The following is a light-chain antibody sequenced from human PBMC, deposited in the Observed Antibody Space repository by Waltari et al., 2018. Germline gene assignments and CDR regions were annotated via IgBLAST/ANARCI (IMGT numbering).Light chain of an antibody. CDR3: SSYTSSSTPYVV. Sequence: QSALTQPASVSGSPGQSITISCTGTSSDVGGYNYVSWYQQHPGQAPKLIIYEVRNRPSGVSNRFSGSTSGNTASLTISGLQAEAEADYYCSSYTSSSTPYVVFGGGTKLTVL. V-gene: IGLV2-14*01. J-gene: IGLJ2*01. CDR1: SSDVGGYNY. CDR2: EVR.